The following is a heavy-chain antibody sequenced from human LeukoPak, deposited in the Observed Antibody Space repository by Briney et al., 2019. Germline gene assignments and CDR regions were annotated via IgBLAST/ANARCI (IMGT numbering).Heavy chain of an antibody. D-gene: IGHD5-24*01. Sequence: GGSLRLSCTASGFTFSSYWMRWVRQAPGKGLVWVSRINSDGGSTSYADSVKGRFTISRDNAKNTLYLQMNSLRAEDTAVYYCARRIQGMAPSSFDSWGQETLVTVSS. J-gene: IGHJ4*02. CDR1: GFTFSSYW. V-gene: IGHV3-74*01. CDR2: INSDGGST. CDR3: ARRIQGMAPSSFDS.